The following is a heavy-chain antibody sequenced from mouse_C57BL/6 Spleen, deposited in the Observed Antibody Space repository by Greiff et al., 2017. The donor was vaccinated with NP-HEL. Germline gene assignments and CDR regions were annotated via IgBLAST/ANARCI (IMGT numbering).Heavy chain of an antibody. Sequence: QVQLQQPGAELVRPGTSVKLSCKASGYTFTSYWMHWVKQRPGQGLEWIGVIDPSDSYTNYNQKFKGKATLTVDTSSSTAYMQLSSLTSEDSAVYYCANYDYDEGWFAYWGQGTLVTVSA. V-gene: IGHV1-59*01. J-gene: IGHJ3*01. D-gene: IGHD2-4*01. CDR3: ANYDYDEGWFAY. CDR1: GYTFTSYW. CDR2: IDPSDSYT.